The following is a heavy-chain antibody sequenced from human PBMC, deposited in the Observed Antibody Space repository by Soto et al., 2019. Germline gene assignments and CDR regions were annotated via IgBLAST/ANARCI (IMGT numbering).Heavy chain of an antibody. J-gene: IGHJ6*02. V-gene: IGHV3-23*01. CDR1: GFTFGSYG. D-gene: IGHD1-26*01. CDR3: AKAKGRSNFYYSGLDV. CDR2: ITAATGTT. Sequence: VGSLRLSCAASGFTFGSYGMTWVRQAPGQGLECVSGITAATGTTYYADSVKGRFTISRDLSTNTLFLQMNSLRAADSAVYYCAKAKGRSNFYYSGLDVWGQGTTVTVSS.